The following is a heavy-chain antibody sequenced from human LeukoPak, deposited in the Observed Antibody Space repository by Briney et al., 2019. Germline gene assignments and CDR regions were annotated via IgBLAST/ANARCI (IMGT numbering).Heavy chain of an antibody. V-gene: IGHV3-66*01. CDR3: ARVFWEKDGFIGAFDI. Sequence: TGGSLRLSCAASGFTVSGNYMSWVRQAPGKGLEGVSIIYSGDSTYYADSVKGRFTISRDNSKNTLYLQMNSLRAEDTAVYYCARVFWEKDGFIGAFDIWGQGTMVTVSS. CDR1: GFTVSGNY. D-gene: IGHD3-3*01. CDR2: IYSGDST. J-gene: IGHJ3*02.